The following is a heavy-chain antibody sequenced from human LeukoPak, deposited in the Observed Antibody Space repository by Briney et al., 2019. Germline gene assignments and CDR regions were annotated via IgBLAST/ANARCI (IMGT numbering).Heavy chain of an antibody. V-gene: IGHV4-4*07. J-gene: IGHJ6*03. CDR1: VGSISSYY. Sequence: SETLSLTCTVSVGSISSYYWRWIRQPAGKGLEWIGRIYTSGSTNYNSSLKSRVTMSVDTSKNQCSLKLSSVTAADTAVYYCARAVGSGSFQTYYYYMDVWGKGTTVTISS. D-gene: IGHD3-10*01. CDR2: IYTSGST. CDR3: ARAVGSGSFQTYYYYMDV.